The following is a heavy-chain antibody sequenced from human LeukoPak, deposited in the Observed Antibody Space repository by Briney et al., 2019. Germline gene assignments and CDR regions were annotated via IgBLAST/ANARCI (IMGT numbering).Heavy chain of an antibody. V-gene: IGHV3-30-3*01. Sequence: PGGPLRLSCAASGFTFSSYAMHWVRQAPGKGLEWVAVISYDGSNKYYADSVKGRFTISRDNSKNTLYLQMNSLRSEDTAVYYCARDLIVGATYWGQGTLVTVSS. D-gene: IGHD1-26*01. CDR3: ARDLIVGATY. CDR2: ISYDGSNK. J-gene: IGHJ4*02. CDR1: GFTFSSYA.